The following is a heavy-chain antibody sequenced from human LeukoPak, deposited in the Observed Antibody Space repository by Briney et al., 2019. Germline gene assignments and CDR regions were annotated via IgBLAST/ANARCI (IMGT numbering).Heavy chain of an antibody. J-gene: IGHJ4*02. V-gene: IGHV3-23*01. CDR1: GLTFSNYA. CDR3: AKDRVSNCTNGVCYPADDY. Sequence: GGSLRLSCAASGLTFSNYAMSWVRQPPGKGLEWVSTISGSDSSTYYADSVKGRFTISRDNSKNTLYLHMNSLRAEDTAVYYCAKDRVSNCTNGVCYPADDYWGQGTLVTVSS. CDR2: ISGSDSST. D-gene: IGHD2-8*01.